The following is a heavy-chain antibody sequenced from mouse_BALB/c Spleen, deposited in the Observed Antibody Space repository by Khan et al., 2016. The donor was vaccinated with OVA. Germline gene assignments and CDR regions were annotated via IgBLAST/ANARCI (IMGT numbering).Heavy chain of an antibody. D-gene: IGHD1-1*01. CDR3: ARLAYYYDSEGFAY. J-gene: IGHJ3*01. CDR2: ISSGGSYT. V-gene: IGHV5-6*01. CDR1: GFTFSTYG. Sequence: EVQLVESGGDLVKPEGSLTLSCAASGFTFSTYGMSWVRQTPDKRLEWVATISSGGSYTYYPDSVQGRFTISRDNAKNTLYLQMSSLKSEDTAMFYCARLAYYYDSEGFAYWGQGTLVTVSA.